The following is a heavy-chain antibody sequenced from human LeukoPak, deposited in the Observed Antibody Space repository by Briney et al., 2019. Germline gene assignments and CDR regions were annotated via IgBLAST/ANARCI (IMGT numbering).Heavy chain of an antibody. CDR3: ARVSSYYYDSSGYYYLY. Sequence: ASVKVSCKASGYTFTSYGISWVRQAPGQGLEWMGWISAYNGNTNYAQKLQARVTMTTDTSTSTAYMGLRSLRSDDTAVYYCARVSSYYYDSSGYYYLYWGQGTLVTVSS. J-gene: IGHJ4*02. CDR2: ISAYNGNT. D-gene: IGHD3-22*01. CDR1: GYTFTSYG. V-gene: IGHV1-18*01.